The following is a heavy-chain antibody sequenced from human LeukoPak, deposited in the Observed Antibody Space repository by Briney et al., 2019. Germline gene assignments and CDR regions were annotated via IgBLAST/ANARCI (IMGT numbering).Heavy chain of an antibody. J-gene: IGHJ4*02. D-gene: IGHD3-3*01. Sequence: SETLSLTCTVSGGSISSGDYYWSWIRQPPGKGLEWIGYIYYSGSTYYNPSLKSRVTISVDTSKNQFSLKLSSVTAADTAVYYCARSDFWSGYYFDYWGQGTLVTVSS. CDR2: IYYSGST. V-gene: IGHV4-30-4*01. CDR3: ARSDFWSGYYFDY. CDR1: GGSISSGDYY.